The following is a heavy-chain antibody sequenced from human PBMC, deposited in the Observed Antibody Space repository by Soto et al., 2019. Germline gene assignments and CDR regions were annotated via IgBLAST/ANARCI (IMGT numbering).Heavy chain of an antibody. D-gene: IGHD6-13*01. Sequence: QAGGSLRLSCAASGFTFSSYGMHWVRQAPGKGLEWVAVIWYDGSNKYYADSVKGRFTISRDNSKNTLYLQMNSPRAEDTAVYYCARDSYSSSWYVGYYYYYGMDVWGQGTTVTVS. J-gene: IGHJ6*02. CDR1: GFTFSSYG. V-gene: IGHV3-33*01. CDR3: ARDSYSSSWYVGYYYYYGMDV. CDR2: IWYDGSNK.